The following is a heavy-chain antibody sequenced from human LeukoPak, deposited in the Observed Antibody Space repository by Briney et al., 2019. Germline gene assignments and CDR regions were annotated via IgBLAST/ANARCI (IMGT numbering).Heavy chain of an antibody. V-gene: IGHV4-59*08. CDR1: GGSISSYY. CDR2: IYYSGST. Sequence: SETLSLTCTVSGGSISSYYWSWIRQPPGKGLEWIGYIYYSGSTNYNPSLKSRVTISVDTSKNQSSLKLSSVTAADTAVYYCAGRRYSYGCNWFDPWGQGTLVTVSS. CDR3: AGRRYSYGCNWFDP. J-gene: IGHJ5*02. D-gene: IGHD5-18*01.